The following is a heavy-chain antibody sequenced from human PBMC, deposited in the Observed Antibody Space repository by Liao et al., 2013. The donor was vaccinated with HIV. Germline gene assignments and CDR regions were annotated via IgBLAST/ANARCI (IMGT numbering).Heavy chain of an antibody. J-gene: IGHJ4*02. D-gene: IGHD3-22*01. Sequence: QLQLQESGPGLVKPSETLSLTCIVSGGSITNYYWSWIRQPAGKGLEWIGRIHSSGDSDYNPSLKSRVTMSVDASKNQISLKLRSVTAADTAVHYCARDREGYLDSSGHYYFDYWGQGTLATVSS. V-gene: IGHV4-4*07. CDR1: GGSITNYY. CDR3: ARDREGYLDSSGHYYFDY. CDR2: IHSSGDS.